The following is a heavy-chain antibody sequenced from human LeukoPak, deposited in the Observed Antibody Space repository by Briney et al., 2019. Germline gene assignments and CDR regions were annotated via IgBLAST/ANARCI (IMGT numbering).Heavy chain of an antibody. CDR1: GFTFSSYW. V-gene: IGHV3-7*01. Sequence: GGSLRLSCAASGFTFSSYWMSWVRQAPGKGLEWVANIKQDGSQKYYVDSVKGRFTISRDNAKNSLYLQMNSLRGEDTAVYYCARENQQPVQAGYFQDWGQGTLVTVSS. CDR2: IKQDGSQK. J-gene: IGHJ1*01. D-gene: IGHD6-13*01. CDR3: ARENQQPVQAGYFQD.